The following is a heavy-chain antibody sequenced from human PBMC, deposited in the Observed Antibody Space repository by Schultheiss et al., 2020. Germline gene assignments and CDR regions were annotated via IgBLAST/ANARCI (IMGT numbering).Heavy chain of an antibody. CDR3: ARDSVVVVAATQNYYYGMDV. J-gene: IGHJ6*02. V-gene: IGHV3-21*01. CDR2: ISSSSSYI. CDR1: GFTFSSYG. Sequence: WGSLRLSCAASGFTFSSYGMNWVRQAPGKGLEWVSSISSSSSYIYYADSVKGRFTISRDNAKNSLYLQMNSLRAEDTAVYYCARDSVVVVAATQNYYYGMDVWGQGTTVTVSS. D-gene: IGHD2-15*01.